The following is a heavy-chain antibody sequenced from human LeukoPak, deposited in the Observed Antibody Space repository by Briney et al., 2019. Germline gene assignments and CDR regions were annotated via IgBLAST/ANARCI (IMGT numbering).Heavy chain of an antibody. CDR3: AKDDGWIQFNS. CDR1: GFTLSTYG. V-gene: IGHV3-23*01. J-gene: IGHJ4*02. Sequence: GGSLRLSCAASGFTLSTYGMSWVRQAPGKGLEWVSAISGSGGSTYYAESVKGRFLISRGNSKNTVILQMHSLRAEDTAIYYCAKDDGWIQFNSWGQGTLVTVSS. CDR2: ISGSGGST. D-gene: IGHD5-18*01.